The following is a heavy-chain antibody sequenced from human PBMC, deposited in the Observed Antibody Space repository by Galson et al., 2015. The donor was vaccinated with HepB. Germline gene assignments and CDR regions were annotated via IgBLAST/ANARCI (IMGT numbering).Heavy chain of an antibody. CDR2: ISYDGSNK. Sequence: LRLSCAASGFTFSSYGMHWVRQAPGKGLEWVAVISYDGSNKYYADSVKGRFTISRDNSKNTLYLQMNSLRAEDTAVYYCAREYSGSYSFDYWGQGTLVTVSS. D-gene: IGHD1-26*01. V-gene: IGHV3-30*03. J-gene: IGHJ4*02. CDR1: GFTFSSYG. CDR3: AREYSGSYSFDY.